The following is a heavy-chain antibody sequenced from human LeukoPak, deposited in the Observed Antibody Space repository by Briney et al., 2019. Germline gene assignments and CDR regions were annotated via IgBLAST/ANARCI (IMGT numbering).Heavy chain of an antibody. CDR1: GFTFSSYA. CDR2: ISGSGGST. V-gene: IGHV3-23*01. D-gene: IGHD3-22*01. Sequence: GGSLRLSCAASGFTFSSYAMSWVRQAPGKGLEWVSAISGSGGSTYYADSVKGRFTISRDNSKNTLYLQMDSLRAEDTAVYYCAKDISYYYDSSGYYVYWGQGTLVTVSS. CDR3: AKDISYYYDSSGYYVY. J-gene: IGHJ4*02.